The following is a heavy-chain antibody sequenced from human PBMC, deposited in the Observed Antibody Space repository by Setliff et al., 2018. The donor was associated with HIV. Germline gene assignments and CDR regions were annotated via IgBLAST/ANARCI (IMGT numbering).Heavy chain of an antibody. Sequence: ASVKVSCKVSGDTLTKLSIYWVRQAPGKGLEWMGGFDHEEGKIIYAQKFQGRVSMTEDTSTDTAYMDLSGLRSDDTAVYYCAAPSSVYIFGVLTPVSFDYWGQGTLVTVSS. D-gene: IGHD3-3*02. CDR3: AAPSSVYIFGVLTPVSFDY. CDR2: FDHEEGKI. V-gene: IGHV1-24*01. CDR1: GDTLTKLS. J-gene: IGHJ4*02.